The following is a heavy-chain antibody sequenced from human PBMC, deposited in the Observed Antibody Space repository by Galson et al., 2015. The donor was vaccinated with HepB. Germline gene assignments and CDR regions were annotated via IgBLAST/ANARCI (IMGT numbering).Heavy chain of an antibody. J-gene: IGHJ5*02. D-gene: IGHD1-26*01. CDR3: AREGVGGGALNWFDP. Sequence: SLTCTVSGGSISSSSYYWGWIRQPPGKGLEWIGSIYYSGSTYYNPSLKSRVTISVDTSKNQFSLKLSSVTAADTAVYYCAREGVGGGALNWFDPWGQGTLVTVSS. V-gene: IGHV4-39*02. CDR1: GGSISSSSYY. CDR2: IYYSGST.